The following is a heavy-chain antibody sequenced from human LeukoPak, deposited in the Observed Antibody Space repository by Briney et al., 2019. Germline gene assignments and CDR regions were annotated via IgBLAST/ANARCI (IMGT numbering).Heavy chain of an antibody. CDR1: GFTVSSNH. V-gene: IGHV3-66*02. CDR2: IYSGGST. D-gene: IGHD3-3*01. Sequence: GGSLRLSCAASGFTVSSNHMSWVRQAPGKGLEWVSVIYSGGSTYYADSVKGRFTISRDNSKNTLYLQMNSLRAEDTAVYYCARGIRGPVLRFLEPGGMDVWGQGTTVTVSS. J-gene: IGHJ6*02. CDR3: ARGIRGPVLRFLEPGGMDV.